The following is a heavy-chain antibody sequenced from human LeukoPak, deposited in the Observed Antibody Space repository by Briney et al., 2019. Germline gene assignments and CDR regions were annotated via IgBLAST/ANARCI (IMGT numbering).Heavy chain of an antibody. Sequence: GASVKVSCKASGYTFTGYYMHWVRQAPGQGLEWMGWINPNSGGTNYAQKFQGRVTMTRDTSISTAYMELSRLRSDDTAVYYCARALLFGELLPYDYWGQGTLVTVSS. V-gene: IGHV1-2*02. CDR3: ARALLFGELLPYDY. J-gene: IGHJ4*02. CDR1: GYTFTGYY. CDR2: INPNSGGT. D-gene: IGHD3-10*02.